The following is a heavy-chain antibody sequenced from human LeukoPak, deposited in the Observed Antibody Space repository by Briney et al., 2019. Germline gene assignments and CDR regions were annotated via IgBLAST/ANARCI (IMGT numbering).Heavy chain of an antibody. Sequence: ASVKVSCKASGYTFISYYIHWVGQALGQGLEGMGVIHPRAGNSDYPQKFQGRVTMTRDTSTTTVYMELSSLGFEDTAVYYCVREEEGGAFDYWGQGTLVTVSS. V-gene: IGHV1-46*01. CDR2: IHPRAGNS. CDR1: GYTFISYY. J-gene: IGHJ4*02. CDR3: VREEEGGAFDY. D-gene: IGHD3-16*01.